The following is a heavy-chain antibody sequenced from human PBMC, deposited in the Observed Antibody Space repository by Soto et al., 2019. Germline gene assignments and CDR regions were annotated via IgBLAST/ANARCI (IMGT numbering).Heavy chain of an antibody. CDR2: INPSGGST. CDR3: AREFLEWLAPYYYYYGMDV. CDR1: GYTFTSYY. Sequence: ASGKVSCKASGYTFTSYYMHWVRQAPGQGLEWMGIINPSGGSTSYAQKFQGRVTMTRDTSTSTVYMELSSLRSEDTAVYYCAREFLEWLAPYYYYYGMDVWGQGTTVTVSS. V-gene: IGHV1-46*01. D-gene: IGHD3-3*01. J-gene: IGHJ6*02.